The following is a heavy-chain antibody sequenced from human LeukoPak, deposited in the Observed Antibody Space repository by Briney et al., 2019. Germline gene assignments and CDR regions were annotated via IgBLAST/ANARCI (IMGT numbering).Heavy chain of an antibody. CDR3: ARRSLTNCGGDCSSAFDI. Sequence: PGESLQISCKGSGYSFTSYWIGWVRQMPGKGLEWMGIIYPGDSDTRYSPSFQGQVTISADKSISTAYLQWSSLKASDTAMYYCARRSLTNCGGDCSSAFDIWGQGTMVTVSS. CDR1: GYSFTSYW. D-gene: IGHD2-21*02. CDR2: IYPGDSDT. J-gene: IGHJ3*02. V-gene: IGHV5-51*01.